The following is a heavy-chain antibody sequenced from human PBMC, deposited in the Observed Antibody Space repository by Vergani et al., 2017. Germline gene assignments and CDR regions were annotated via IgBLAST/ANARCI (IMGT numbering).Heavy chain of an antibody. V-gene: IGHV4-61*08. CDR2: IYDSGDT. CDR3: ARGALWWLRQIDS. J-gene: IGHJ4*02. Sequence: QVQLQESGPGLVKPSQTLSLTCTVSGGSISSGGYYWSWIRQHQGKGLEWIGSIYDSGDTKYNPSLKSRVTMSLDTSKNQFSLNLSSVTAADTAVYYCARGALWWLRQIDSWGQGTLVTVSS. D-gene: IGHD2-21*01. CDR1: GGSISSGGYY.